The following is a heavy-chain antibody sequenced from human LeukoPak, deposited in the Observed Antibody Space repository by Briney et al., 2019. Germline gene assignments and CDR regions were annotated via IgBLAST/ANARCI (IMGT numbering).Heavy chain of an antibody. CDR3: AGHHPRNTVDF. Sequence: NASEILSLTWTVSGVSISSYYWSWMRQPPGKGLEWIAYISDIGSINYNPSLKSRVTISFDTSKNQFSLKLSSVTAADTAVYYCAGHHPRNTVDFWGQGTLVTVSS. CDR1: GVSISSYY. V-gene: IGHV4-59*08. D-gene: IGHD2-8*02. CDR2: ISDIGSI. J-gene: IGHJ4*02.